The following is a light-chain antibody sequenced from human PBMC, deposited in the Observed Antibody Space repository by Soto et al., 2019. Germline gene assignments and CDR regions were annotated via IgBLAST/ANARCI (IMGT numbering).Light chain of an antibody. J-gene: IGLJ3*02. CDR1: SSDVGAYNL. CDR2: EGT. Sequence: ALTQPASVSGSPGQSITVSCTGTSSDVGAYNLVSWYQQHPGKDPRLIIYEGTKRPSGISHRFSGSKSDNTASLTISGLRAEDEAHYHCCSYAGSRTFVFGGGTQLTVL. CDR3: CSYAGSRTFV. V-gene: IGLV2-23*01.